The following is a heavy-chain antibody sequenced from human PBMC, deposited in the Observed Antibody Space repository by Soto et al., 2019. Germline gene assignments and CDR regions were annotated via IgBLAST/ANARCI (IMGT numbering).Heavy chain of an antibody. Sequence: SVKVSCKASGGTFSSYAISWVRQAPGQGLEWMGGIVPIFGTANYAQKFQGRVTITADESTSTAYMELSSLRSEDTAVYYCARSLMYYDILTGYPPSFDYWGQGTLVTVSS. CDR2: IVPIFGTA. V-gene: IGHV1-69*13. D-gene: IGHD3-9*01. CDR1: GGTFSSYA. CDR3: ARSLMYYDILTGYPPSFDY. J-gene: IGHJ4*02.